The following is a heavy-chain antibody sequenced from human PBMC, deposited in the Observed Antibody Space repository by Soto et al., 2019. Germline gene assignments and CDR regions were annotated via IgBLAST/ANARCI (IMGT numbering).Heavy chain of an antibody. D-gene: IGHD2-15*01. CDR3: ARGIATGQLDP. V-gene: IGHV1-3*01. CDR2: INPDNGNT. J-gene: IGHJ5*02. CDR1: GSTFTRYT. Sequence: ASVQVSCKASGSTFTRYTMNWVRQAPGQRLEWMGWINPDNGNTKSSQKFQDRVIITRDTSASTAYMDLSSLRSEDTAVYYCARGIATGQLDPWGQGPPVTVSS.